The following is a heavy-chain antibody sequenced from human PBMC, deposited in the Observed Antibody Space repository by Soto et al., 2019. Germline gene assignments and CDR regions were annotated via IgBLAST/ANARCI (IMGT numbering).Heavy chain of an antibody. CDR3: ARGGAVVVPGAVDRHTSFDP. CDR1: GGTFSSYS. J-gene: IGHJ5*02. D-gene: IGHD2-2*01. CDR2: VIPILGMA. Sequence: QVQLVQSGAEVKKPGSSVKVSCEASGGTFSSYSFSWVRQAPGQGLEWMGRVIPILGMANYAQKFQGRGTITADKSTSTVYMEMSSLRSEDTAVYYCARGGAVVVPGAVDRHTSFDPWGQGTLVTVSS. V-gene: IGHV1-69*02.